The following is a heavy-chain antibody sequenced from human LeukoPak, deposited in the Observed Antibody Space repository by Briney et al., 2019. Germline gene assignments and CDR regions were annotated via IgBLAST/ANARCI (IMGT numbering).Heavy chain of an antibody. CDR1: GYTFTSYG. V-gene: IGHV1-18*01. Sequence: GASVKVSCKASGYTFTSYGISWVRQAPGQGLEWMGWISAYNGNTNYAQKLQGRVTMTTDTSTSTAYMELRSPRSDDTAVYYCAREVPYYDILTGYGNYFDYWGQGTLVTVSS. D-gene: IGHD3-9*01. J-gene: IGHJ4*02. CDR3: AREVPYYDILTGYGNYFDY. CDR2: ISAYNGNT.